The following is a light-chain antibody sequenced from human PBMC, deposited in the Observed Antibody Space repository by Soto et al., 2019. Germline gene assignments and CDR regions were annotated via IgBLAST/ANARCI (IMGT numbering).Light chain of an antibody. V-gene: IGKV1-8*01. CDR3: QQYYSYLFT. CDR1: QGISSY. CDR2: AAS. Sequence: AIRMTQSPSSLSASTGDRVTITCRASQGISSYLAWYQQKPGKAPKLLIYAASTLQSGVPSRFSGSGSGTDFTLTISCLQSEDFATYYCQQYYSYLFTFGPGTRWIS. J-gene: IGKJ3*01.